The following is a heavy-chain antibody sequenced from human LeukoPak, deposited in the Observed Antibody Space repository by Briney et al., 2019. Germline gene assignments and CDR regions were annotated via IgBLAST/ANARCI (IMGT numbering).Heavy chain of an antibody. V-gene: IGHV3-13*01. Sequence: PGGSLRLSRAASGFTLSDYDIHWVRQPIGKGLDWVSGLGSAGDKYHAGSERGRFTISREDAKNSVYLQMNGLRPEDTAIYYCARAKRETSTRPWTSGMDVWGQGTRVTVSS. CDR1: GFTLSDYD. J-gene: IGHJ6*02. CDR2: LGSAGDK. CDR3: ARAKRETSTRPWTSGMDV. D-gene: IGHD3/OR15-3a*01.